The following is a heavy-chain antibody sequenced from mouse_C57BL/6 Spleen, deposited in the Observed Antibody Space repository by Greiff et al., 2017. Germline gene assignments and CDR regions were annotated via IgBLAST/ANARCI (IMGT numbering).Heavy chain of an antibody. CDR2: INPNNGGT. CDR3: VCPFYYFFDY. D-gene: IGHD2-1*01. V-gene: IGHV1-22*01. J-gene: IGHJ2*01. CDR1: GYTFTDYN. Sequence: VQLQQSGPELVKPGASVKMSCKASGYTFTDYNMHWVKQSHGKSLEWIGYINPNNGGTSYNQKFKGKATLTVNKSSSTAYMELRSLTSEDSAVYYCVCPFYYFFDYWGQGTTLTVSS.